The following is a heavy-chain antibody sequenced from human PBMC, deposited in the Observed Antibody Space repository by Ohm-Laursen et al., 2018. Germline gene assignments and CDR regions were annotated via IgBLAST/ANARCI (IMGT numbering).Heavy chain of an antibody. V-gene: IGHV1-46*01. CDR2: INPSGGST. CDR3: ARDLGRDIVPYGMDV. J-gene: IGHJ6*02. Sequence: SVKVSCKASGYTFTGYYLHWVRQAPGQGLEWMGIINPSGGSTSYAQKFRGRVPMTRDTSTSTVYMELSSLRSEDTAVYYCARDLGRDIVPYGMDVWGQGTTVTVSS. D-gene: IGHD2-8*01. CDR1: GYTFTGYY.